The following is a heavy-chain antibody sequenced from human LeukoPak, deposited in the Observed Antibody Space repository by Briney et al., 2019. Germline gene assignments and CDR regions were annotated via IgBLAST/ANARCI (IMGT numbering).Heavy chain of an antibody. CDR3: ATGIVASMYVFDI. CDR2: ISAYNGNT. J-gene: IGHJ3*02. V-gene: IGHV1-18*01. D-gene: IGHD2/OR15-2a*01. CDR1: GYTFTSYG. Sequence: ASVKVSCKASGYTFTSYGISWVRQAPGQGLEWMGWISAYNGNTNYAQKFQGRASMTDDTSTDTAYLELSSLRSEDTAVYYCATGIVASMYVFDIWGRGTMVTVSS.